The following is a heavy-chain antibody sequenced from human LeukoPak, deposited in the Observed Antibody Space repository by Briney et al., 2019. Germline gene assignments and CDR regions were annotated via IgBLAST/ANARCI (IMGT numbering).Heavy chain of an antibody. Sequence: ASVKVSCXASGYTFTSYDINWVRLATGQGLEWMGWMNPNSGNTGYAQKFQGRVTITRNTSISTAYMELSSLRSEDTAVYYCARGPMVLGVIQSYYYYYMDVWGKGTTVTVSS. CDR2: MNPNSGNT. CDR1: GYTFTSYD. V-gene: IGHV1-8*03. D-gene: IGHD3-10*01. CDR3: ARGPMVLGVIQSYYYYYMDV. J-gene: IGHJ6*03.